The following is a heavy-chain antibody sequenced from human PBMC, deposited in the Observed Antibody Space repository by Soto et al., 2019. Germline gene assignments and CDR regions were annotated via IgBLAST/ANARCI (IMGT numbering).Heavy chain of an antibody. CDR3: ARDLSKSADYFEA. V-gene: IGHV4-30-4*01. D-gene: IGHD3-3*02. J-gene: IGHJ4*02. Sequence: QLQLQESGPGLVKPSQTLSLTCSVSGGSVTSDDYYWTWIRQPPGEGLEWLGYIYYTGRTHYNPSLQSRLTISIDTSMNQFSINLISVTAADTAVYYCARDLSKSADYFEACGQGTLVTVSS. CDR1: GGSVTSDDYY. CDR2: IYYTGRT.